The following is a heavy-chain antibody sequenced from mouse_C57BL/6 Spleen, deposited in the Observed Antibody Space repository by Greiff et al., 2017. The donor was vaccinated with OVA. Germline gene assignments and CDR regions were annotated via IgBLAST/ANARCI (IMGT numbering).Heavy chain of an antibody. D-gene: IGHD2-4*01. V-gene: IGHV1-50*01. CDR2: IDPSDTYT. CDR1: GYTFTTSW. Sequence: VQLQQPGAELVKPGASVKLSCKPSGYTFTTSWMQWVKQRPGQGLEWIGEIDPSDTYTTSNQKFKGKATLTVDTSSTTAYMQLSSLTSEDSAVYYCARKRLRIFDYWGQGTTLTVSS. CDR3: ARKRLRIFDY. J-gene: IGHJ2*01.